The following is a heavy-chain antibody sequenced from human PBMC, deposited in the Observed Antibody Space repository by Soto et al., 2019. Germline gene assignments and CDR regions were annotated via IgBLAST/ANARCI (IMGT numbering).Heavy chain of an antibody. Sequence: SLRLSCAAFGLTISGKKYVAWVRQAPGKGLEWFSSLYYFDGSSYADSVKGRFTTSSDSSKTTVYLQMNDLRPDDTAVYYCATWHELEHAYHXWGQGTSVTVS. CDR2: LYYFDGS. D-gene: IGHD1-1*01. V-gene: IGHV3-53*01. CDR1: GLTISGKKY. J-gene: IGHJ3*01. CDR3: ATWHELEHAYHX.